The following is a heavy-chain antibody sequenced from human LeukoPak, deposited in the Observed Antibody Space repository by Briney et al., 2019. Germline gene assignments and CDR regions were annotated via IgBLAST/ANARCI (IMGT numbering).Heavy chain of an antibody. CDR1: GFTFSSYA. Sequence: GSLSLSCAASGFTFSSYAMSWVRQAPGKGLEWVSAISCSGGSTYYADSVKGRFTISRDNSKNTLYLQMNSLRAEDTAVYYCAKGGIVGATTGGDIDYWGQGTLVTVSS. J-gene: IGHJ4*02. CDR3: AKGGIVGATTGGDIDY. D-gene: IGHD1-26*01. CDR2: ISCSGGST. V-gene: IGHV3-23*01.